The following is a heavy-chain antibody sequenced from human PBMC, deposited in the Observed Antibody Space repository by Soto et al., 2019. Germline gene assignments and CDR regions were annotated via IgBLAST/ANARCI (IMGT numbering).Heavy chain of an antibody. CDR1: GGSIGGFY. CDR2: IYYSGAT. D-gene: IGHD3-9*01. V-gene: IGHV4-59*01. CDR3: ARVRERLQYFDWFYHFDY. J-gene: IGHJ4*02. Sequence: PSETLSLTCTVSGGSIGGFYWSWIRQSPGKGLEWIGYIYYSGATKYNPTLESRVTISADTSKNQLSLRLSSVTAADTAVHYCARVRERLQYFDWFYHFDYWGQGALVTVSS.